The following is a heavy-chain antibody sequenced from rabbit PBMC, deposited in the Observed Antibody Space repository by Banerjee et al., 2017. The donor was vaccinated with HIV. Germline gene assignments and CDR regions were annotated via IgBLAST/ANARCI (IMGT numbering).Heavy chain of an antibody. CDR2: IVTGSGNT. CDR1: GFDFSDNA. CDR3: ARELSHYAV. Sequence: QSLEESGGDLVKPEGSLTLTCKASGFDFSDNALCWFRQAPGKGLEWIACIVTGSGNTYYASWAKGRFTISKTSSTTVTLQMTSLTAADTATYFCARELSHYAVWGPGTLVTVS. V-gene: IGHV1S40*01. D-gene: IGHD4-2*01. J-gene: IGHJ6*01.